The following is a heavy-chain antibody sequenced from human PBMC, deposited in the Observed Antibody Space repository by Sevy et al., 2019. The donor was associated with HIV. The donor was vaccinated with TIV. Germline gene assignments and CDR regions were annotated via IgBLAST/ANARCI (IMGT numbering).Heavy chain of an antibody. CDR1: GFTFSSYG. V-gene: IGHV3-30*18. CDR3: AKGIHRHIYYYGMDV. D-gene: IGHD5-18*01. CDR2: ISYDGSNK. Sequence: GGSLRLSCAASGFTFSSYGMHWVRQAPGKGLEWVAVISYDGSNKYYADSVKGRFTISRDNSKNTLYLQMNSLRAEDTAVYYCAKGIHRHIYYYGMDVWGQGTTVTVSS. J-gene: IGHJ6*02.